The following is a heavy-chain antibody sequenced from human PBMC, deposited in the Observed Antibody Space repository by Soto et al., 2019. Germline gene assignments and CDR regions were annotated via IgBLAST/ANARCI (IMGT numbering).Heavy chain of an antibody. J-gene: IGHJ6*02. CDR1: GYTFTTYG. CDR2: ISAYNGNT. CDR3: GRGVVTAYYYGMDV. D-gene: IGHD5-18*01. Sequence: ASVKVSCKAAGYTFTTYGIAWVRQAPGQGLERMGWISAYNGNTNYAQKLQGRVTMTSDTSTSTAYMELRSLRSDDTAVYYCGRGVVTAYYYGMDVWGQGTTVTVSS. V-gene: IGHV1-18*01.